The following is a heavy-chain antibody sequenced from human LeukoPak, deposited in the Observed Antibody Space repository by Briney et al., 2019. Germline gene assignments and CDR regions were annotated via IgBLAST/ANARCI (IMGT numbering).Heavy chain of an antibody. J-gene: IGHJ3*02. CDR3: ARESTVGPIQTDALDI. CDR1: GFTFSTYW. D-gene: IGHD1-26*01. V-gene: IGHV3-74*01. CDR2: INNEETAA. Sequence: PGGSLRLSCAASGFTFSTYWMHWVRQAPGKGLVWVSRINNEETAAKYADSVQGRFTISRDNANNMLYLQMDSLRAEDTAVYYCARESTVGPIQTDALDIWGQGIMVTVSS.